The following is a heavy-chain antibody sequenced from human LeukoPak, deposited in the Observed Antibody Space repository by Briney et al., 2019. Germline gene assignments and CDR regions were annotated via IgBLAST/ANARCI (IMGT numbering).Heavy chain of an antibody. CDR2: IYYSGNT. J-gene: IGHJ3*02. CDR3: ARGRDGYNDAFDI. Sequence: SETLSLTCTVSGDSVRSASSYWSWIRQPPGKGLEWIGYIYYSGNTNYNPSLKSRVTMSVDTSKNQFSLKLSSVTAADTAVYYCARGRDGYNDAFDIWGQGTMVTVSS. V-gene: IGHV4-61*01. CDR1: GDSVRSASSY. D-gene: IGHD5-24*01.